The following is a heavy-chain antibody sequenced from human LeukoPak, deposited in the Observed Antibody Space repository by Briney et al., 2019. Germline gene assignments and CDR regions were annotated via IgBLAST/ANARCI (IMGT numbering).Heavy chain of an antibody. CDR3: ARLKVRDYYDSSGYYYFDY. D-gene: IGHD3-22*01. CDR1: GGSISSSNW. V-gene: IGHV4-4*02. J-gene: IGHJ4*02. Sequence: SGTLSLTCAVSGGSISSSNWWSWVRQPPGKGLEWIGEIYHSGSTNYNPSLKSRVTLSVDKSKNQFSPKLSSVTAADTAVYYCARLKVRDYYDSSGYYYFDYWGQGTLVTVSS. CDR2: IYHSGST.